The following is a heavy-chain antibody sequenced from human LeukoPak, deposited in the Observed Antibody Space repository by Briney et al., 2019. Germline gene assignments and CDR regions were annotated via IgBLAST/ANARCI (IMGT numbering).Heavy chain of an antibody. D-gene: IGHD2-21*01. V-gene: IGHV4-59*12. J-gene: IGHJ5*02. CDR1: GGTISSYY. CDR2: IYYSVRT. Sequence: PSETLSLTSTVSGGTISSYYWSWIRQPPGKGLEWMGCIYYSVRTNYTPSLKSRVTISVDTSKNPLSLQMSSVTAADTAAYFCARVNIVVLPSPLDRGDYFAPWGHGTLVTVSS. CDR3: ARVNIVVLPSPLDRGDYFAP.